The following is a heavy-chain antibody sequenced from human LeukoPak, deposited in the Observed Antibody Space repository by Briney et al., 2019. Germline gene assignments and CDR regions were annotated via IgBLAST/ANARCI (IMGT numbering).Heavy chain of an antibody. V-gene: IGHV4-30-4*01. CDR3: ASSDYSSPNIDY. CDR2: IYSSGTT. CDR1: GGSITSGAYS. D-gene: IGHD6-13*01. Sequence: PSETLSLTCAFSGGSITSGAYSWIWTRHPPGMGLEWLGYIYSSGTTYYNPSLKSRVTISVDTSKNQSSLKLSSVTAADTAVYYCASSDYSSPNIDYWRQGTLVTVSS. J-gene: IGHJ4*02.